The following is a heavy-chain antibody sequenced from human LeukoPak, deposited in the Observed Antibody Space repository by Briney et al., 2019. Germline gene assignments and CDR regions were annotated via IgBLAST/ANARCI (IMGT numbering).Heavy chain of an antibody. Sequence: PGGSLRLSCAASGFTFSSYAMSWVRQAPGKGLEWVSAISGSGGSTYYADSVKGRFTISRDNSKNTLYLQMNSLRAEDTAVYYCARALKSSIAARRNAGFDYWGQGTLVTVSS. CDR1: GFTFSSYA. D-gene: IGHD6-6*01. J-gene: IGHJ4*02. CDR2: ISGSGGST. CDR3: ARALKSSIAARRNAGFDY. V-gene: IGHV3-23*01.